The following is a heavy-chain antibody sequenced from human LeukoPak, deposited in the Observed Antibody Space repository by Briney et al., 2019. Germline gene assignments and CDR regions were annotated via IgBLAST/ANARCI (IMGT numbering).Heavy chain of an antibody. CDR1: GYTFTDYY. J-gene: IGHJ4*02. V-gene: IGHV1-69-2*01. CDR2: VDPEDGET. CDR3: AAIPPTEYESSGY. D-gene: IGHD3-22*01. Sequence: ATVKISCKASGYTFTDYYMHWVHQAPGKGLEWMGRVDPEDGETIYAEKFQGRVTITADTSTDTAYMELNSLRSKDTAVYYRAAIPPTEYESSGYWGQGTLVTVSS.